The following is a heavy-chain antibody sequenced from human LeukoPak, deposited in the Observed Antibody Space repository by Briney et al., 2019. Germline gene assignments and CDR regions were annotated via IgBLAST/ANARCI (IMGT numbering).Heavy chain of an antibody. CDR1: GFTFSSYAM. D-gene: IGHD5-12*01. CDR3: ARPANDGYSSYSWAFDS. J-gene: IGHJ4*02. CDR2: IYHSGST. Sequence: GSLRLSCAASGFTFSSYAMSWVRQSPGKGLEWIGEIYHSGSTNYNPSLQSRVTLSVDKSKNQFSLRLTSVTAADTGVYYCARPANDGYSSYSWAFDSWGQGNLVTVSS. V-gene: IGHV4-4*02.